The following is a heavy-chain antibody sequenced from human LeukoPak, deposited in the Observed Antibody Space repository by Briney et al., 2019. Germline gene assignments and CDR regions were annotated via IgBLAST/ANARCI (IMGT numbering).Heavy chain of an antibody. CDR1: GGTFSSYA. CDR2: IIPIFGTA. J-gene: IGHJ4*02. V-gene: IGHV1-69*13. CDR3: AGFDYYDSSGSFDY. D-gene: IGHD3-22*01. Sequence: ASVKVSCKASGGTFSSYAISWVRQAPGQGLEWMGGIIPIFGTANYAQKFQGRVTITADESTSTAYMELSSLRSEDTAVYYCAGFDYYDSSGSFDYWGQGTLDTVSS.